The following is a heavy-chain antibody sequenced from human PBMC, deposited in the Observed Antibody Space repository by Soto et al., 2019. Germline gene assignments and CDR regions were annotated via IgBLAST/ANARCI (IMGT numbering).Heavy chain of an antibody. V-gene: IGHV1-18*04. D-gene: IGHD3-3*01. Sequence: ASVKVSCKASGYTFSKYDVSWVRQAPGQGLEWLGLISPNSGRASYSEKFQGRVTMSTDTPTTTAYLELRSLRSDDTAVYYCVRQYFDFWTDYPDFDYWGQGTRVTVS. J-gene: IGHJ4*02. CDR1: GYTFSKYD. CDR3: VRQYFDFWTDYPDFDY. CDR2: ISPNSGRA.